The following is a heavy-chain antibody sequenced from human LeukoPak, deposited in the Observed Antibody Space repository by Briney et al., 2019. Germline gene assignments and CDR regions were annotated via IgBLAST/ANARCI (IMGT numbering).Heavy chain of an antibody. J-gene: IGHJ4*02. CDR2: INHSGST. CDR1: GGSFSGYY. CDR3: ARVVPAAGADY. Sequence: SETLSLTCAVYGGSFSGYYWSWIRQPPGKGLEWIGEINHSGSTNYNPSLKSRVSISVDTSKNQFPLKLSSVTAADTAVYYCARVVPAAGADYWGQGTLVTVSS. D-gene: IGHD2-2*01. V-gene: IGHV4-34*01.